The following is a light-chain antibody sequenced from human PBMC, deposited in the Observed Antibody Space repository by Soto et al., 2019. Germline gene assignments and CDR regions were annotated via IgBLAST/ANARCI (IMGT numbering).Light chain of an antibody. V-gene: IGLV2-14*02. CDR3: SSKRTTASLV. Sequence: QSALTQPPSASATPGQRVTISCSGSNSNIGTNTVNWYQQLPGKAPKLMIYEVSNRPSGVSDRFSGSKSGNTASLTISGLQAADEADYYCSSKRTTASLVFGTGTKVTVL. CDR2: EVS. J-gene: IGLJ1*01. CDR1: NSNIGTNT.